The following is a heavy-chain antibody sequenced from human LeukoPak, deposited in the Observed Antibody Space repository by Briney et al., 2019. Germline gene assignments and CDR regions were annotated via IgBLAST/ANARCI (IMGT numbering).Heavy chain of an antibody. D-gene: IGHD1-26*01. CDR2: ISSSGSYI. CDR3: ARDGGVYSGSYYYDY. J-gene: IGHJ4*02. Sequence: GGSLRLSCAASGFTFSSYSMNWVRQAPGKGLEWASSISSSGSYIYYADSVKGRFTISRDNAKNSLFLQMNSLRAEDTAVYYCARDGGVYSGSYYYDYWGQGTLVTVSS. V-gene: IGHV3-21*01. CDR1: GFTFSSYS.